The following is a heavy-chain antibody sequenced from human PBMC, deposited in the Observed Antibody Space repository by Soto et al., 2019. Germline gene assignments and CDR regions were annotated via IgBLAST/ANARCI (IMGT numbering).Heavy chain of an antibody. CDR1: DDSISTYY. J-gene: IGHJ4*02. CDR3: AREVVGNTWPGIFDS. V-gene: IGHV4-4*08. CDR2: VYTSGST. Sequence: PSETLSLTCSISDDSISTYYWTWIRQTPRKELQWIGYVYTSGSTKYNSSLKSRVTISLDASNSQFSLTMSSVTAADTGVYYCAREVVGNTWPGIFDSWGRGTLVTVSS.